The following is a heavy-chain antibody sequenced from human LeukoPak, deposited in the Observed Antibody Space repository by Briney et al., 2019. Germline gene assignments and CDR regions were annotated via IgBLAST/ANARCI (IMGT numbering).Heavy chain of an antibody. D-gene: IGHD6-13*01. V-gene: IGHV4-39*01. CDR1: GGSISSSSYS. CDR2: ISYSGST. CDR3: ASSSWLRDANFDN. Sequence: SETLSLTCIVSGGSISSSSYSWGWIRQPPGKGLEWIGRISYSGSTYYNPSLKSRLTISVDTSKNQFSLKLRSVTAIGTAVYYCASSSWLRDANFDNWGQGTLVTVSS. J-gene: IGHJ4*02.